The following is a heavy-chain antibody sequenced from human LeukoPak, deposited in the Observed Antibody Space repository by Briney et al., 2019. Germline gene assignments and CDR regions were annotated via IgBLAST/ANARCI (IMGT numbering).Heavy chain of an antibody. Sequence: GGSLRLSCAASGFTFSNCGMSWVRQPPGKGLEWVSVISGSGGSTFYADSVKGRFTISRDNSKNTLYLQMNSLRAEDTAVYYCAKDLVSYGRGPDAFDIWGQGTMVTVSS. CDR1: GFTFSNCG. J-gene: IGHJ3*02. D-gene: IGHD3-10*02. V-gene: IGHV3-23*01. CDR2: ISGSGGST. CDR3: AKDLVSYGRGPDAFDI.